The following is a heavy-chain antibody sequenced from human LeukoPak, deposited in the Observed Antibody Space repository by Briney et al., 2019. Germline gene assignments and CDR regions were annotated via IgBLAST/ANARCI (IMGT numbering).Heavy chain of an antibody. CDR3: ATDPPRRRYSSS. CDR1: GYTLTELS. J-gene: IGHJ4*02. CDR2: FDPEDGET. V-gene: IGHV1-24*01. D-gene: IGHD6-13*01. Sequence: GASVKVSCKVSGYTLTELSMHWVRQAPGKGLEWMGGFDPEDGETIYAQKFQGRVTMTEDTSTDTAYMELSSLRSEDTAVYYCATDPPRRRYSSSWGQGTLVTVSS.